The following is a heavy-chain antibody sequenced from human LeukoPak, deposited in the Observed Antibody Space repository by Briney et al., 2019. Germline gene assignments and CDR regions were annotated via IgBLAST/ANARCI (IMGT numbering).Heavy chain of an antibody. Sequence: GGSLRLSCAASGFTFSSYGMHWVRQAPGKGLEWVAVIWYDGSNKYYADSVKGRFTISRDNSKNTLYLQMNSLRAEDTAVYYCARTYCTNGVCYEFDYWGRGTLVSVSS. CDR2: IWYDGSNK. CDR1: GFTFSSYG. CDR3: ARTYCTNGVCYEFDY. J-gene: IGHJ4*02. V-gene: IGHV3-33*01. D-gene: IGHD2-8*01.